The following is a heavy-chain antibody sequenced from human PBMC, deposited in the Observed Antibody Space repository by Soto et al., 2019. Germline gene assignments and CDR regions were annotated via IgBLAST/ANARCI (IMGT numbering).Heavy chain of an antibody. D-gene: IGHD3-10*01. V-gene: IGHV4-34*01. CDR1: GGSFSGYY. J-gene: IGHJ4*02. CDR3: ARVMASGVRGASLGY. Sequence: QVQLQQWGAGLLKPSETLSLTCAVYGGSFSGYYWSWIRQPPGKGLEWIGEINHSGSTNYNPSLNGRVTIAVDTAQNQFPLQLSSETAADTAVYYCARVMASGVRGASLGYWGQGTLVTVSS. CDR2: INHSGST.